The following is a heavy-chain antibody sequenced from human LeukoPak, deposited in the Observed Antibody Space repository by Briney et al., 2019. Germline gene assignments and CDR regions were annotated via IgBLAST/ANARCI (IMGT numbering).Heavy chain of an antibody. J-gene: IGHJ5*02. V-gene: IGHV3-21*01. CDR3: ARDIGAAADWFDP. D-gene: IGHD6-13*01. CDR1: GFTFSSYS. Sequence: GGSLRLSCAASGFTFSSYSMNWVRQAPGKGLEWVSSISSSSSYIYYADSVKGRFTISRDNAKNSLYLQMNGLRAEDTAVYYCARDIGAAADWFDPWGQGTLVTVSS. CDR2: ISSSSSYI.